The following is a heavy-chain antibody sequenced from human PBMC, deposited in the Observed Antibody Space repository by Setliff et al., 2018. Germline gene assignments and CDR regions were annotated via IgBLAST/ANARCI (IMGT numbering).Heavy chain of an antibody. Sequence: TSETLSLTCTVSGGSFDSDSHYWSWIRQPAGKGLEWIGHIYTSWSTNYNPSLKSRVTISVDTSKNQFSLNLTSVTAADTAVYYCARATSGWYSAYYYYMDVWGKGTTVTVSS. CDR1: GGSFDSDSHY. CDR2: IYTSWST. CDR3: ARATSGWYSAYYYYMDV. J-gene: IGHJ6*03. V-gene: IGHV4-61*09. D-gene: IGHD6-19*01.